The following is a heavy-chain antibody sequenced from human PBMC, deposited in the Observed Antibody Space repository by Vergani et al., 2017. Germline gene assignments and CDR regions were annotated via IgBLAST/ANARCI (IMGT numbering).Heavy chain of an antibody. CDR3: ARDMYYYGSGSYYNAGYMDV. J-gene: IGHJ6*03. Sequence: QVQLVQSGAEVKKPGSSVKVSCKASGGTFSSYAISWVRQAPGQGLEWMGGIIPIFGTANYAQKFQGRVTMTTDTSTSTAYMELRSLRSDDTAVYYCARDMYYYGSGSYYNAGYMDVWGKGTTVTVSS. CDR2: IIPIFGTA. CDR1: GGTFSSYA. D-gene: IGHD3-10*01. V-gene: IGHV1-69*06.